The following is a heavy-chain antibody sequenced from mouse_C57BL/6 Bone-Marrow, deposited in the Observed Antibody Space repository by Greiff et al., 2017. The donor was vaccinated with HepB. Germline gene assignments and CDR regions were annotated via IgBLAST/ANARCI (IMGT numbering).Heavy chain of an antibody. Sequence: QLQESGTVLARPGASVKMSCKTSGYTFTSYWMHWVKQRPGQGLEWIGAIYPGNSDTSYNQKFKGKAKLTAVTSASTAYMELSSLTDEDSAVYYCTRGELWLRRFAYWGQGTLVTVSA. V-gene: IGHV1-5*01. CDR3: TRGELWLRRFAY. CDR2: IYPGNSDT. J-gene: IGHJ3*01. CDR1: GYTFTSYW. D-gene: IGHD2-2*01.